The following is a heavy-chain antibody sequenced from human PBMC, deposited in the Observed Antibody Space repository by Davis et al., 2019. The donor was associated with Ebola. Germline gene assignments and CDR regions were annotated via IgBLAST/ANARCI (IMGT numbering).Heavy chain of an antibody. D-gene: IGHD3-10*01. CDR3: ARGLWFREGFGMEV. CDR1: GDSFNTYY. J-gene: IGHJ6*02. CDR2: IHDGSA. Sequence: GSLRLSCSLSGDSFNTYYWNWIRQPPGKGLEWVGYIHDGSANYHPSLKSRVTISVDTSKNQFSLKLTSVTAADTAVYYCARGLWFREGFGMEVWGQGTTVTVSS. V-gene: IGHV4-4*09.